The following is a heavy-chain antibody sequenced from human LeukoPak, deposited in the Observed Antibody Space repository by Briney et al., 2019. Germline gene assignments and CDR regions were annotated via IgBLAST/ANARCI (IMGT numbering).Heavy chain of an antibody. D-gene: IGHD4-17*01. CDR2: INSGGSTI. CDR3: AKDAGNYGDSNYFDY. Sequence: PGGSLRLSCAASGFTFSNYAMNWVRQAPGKGLEWISYINSGGSTIYYADSVKGRFTISRDNAKNSLSLQMNSLRAEDTAVYYCAKDAGNYGDSNYFDYWGQGTLVTVSS. J-gene: IGHJ4*02. CDR1: GFTFSNYA. V-gene: IGHV3-48*03.